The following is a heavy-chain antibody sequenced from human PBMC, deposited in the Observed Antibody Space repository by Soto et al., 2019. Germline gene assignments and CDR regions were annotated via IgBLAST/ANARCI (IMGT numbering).Heavy chain of an antibody. Sequence: GGSLRLSCAASGFTFSSYGMHWVRQAPGKGLEWVAVISYDGSNKYYADSVKGRFTISRDNSKNTLYLQMNSLRAEDTAVYYGGIFPLPATLLYVDYWGEGTLVTVTS. V-gene: IGHV3-30*03. J-gene: IGHJ4*02. CDR2: ISYDGSNK. CDR1: GFTFSSYG. CDR3: GIFPLPATLLYVDY. D-gene: IGHD2-2*01.